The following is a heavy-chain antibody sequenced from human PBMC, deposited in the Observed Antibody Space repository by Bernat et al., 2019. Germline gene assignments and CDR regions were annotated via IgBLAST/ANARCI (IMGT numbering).Heavy chain of an antibody. V-gene: IGHV3-11*05. J-gene: IGHJ6*03. CDR2: ISSISSYT. Sequence: QVQLVESGGGLVKPGGSLRLSCAASGFTFSDYYMSWIRQAPGKGLDWVSYISSISSYTNYADSVKGRFAITRENAKNSLYLQMNRLRAEGTAVYYCARGTSTSAPYMDVWGRGTTVTVSS. CDR1: GFTFSDYY. CDR3: ARGTSTSAPYMDV.